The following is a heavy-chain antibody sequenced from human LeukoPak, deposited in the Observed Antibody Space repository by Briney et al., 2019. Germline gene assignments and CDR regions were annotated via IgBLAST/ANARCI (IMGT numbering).Heavy chain of an antibody. J-gene: IGHJ3*02. CDR2: INHSGST. Sequence: PSETLSLTCAVYGGSFSGYYWSWIRQPPGKGLEWIGEINHSGSTNYNPSLKSRVTISVDTSKNQFSLKLSSVTAADTAVYYCARGHFWSGYYRPAPAFDIWGQGTMVTVSS. D-gene: IGHD3-3*02. V-gene: IGHV4-34*01. CDR3: ARGHFWSGYYRPAPAFDI. CDR1: GGSFSGYY.